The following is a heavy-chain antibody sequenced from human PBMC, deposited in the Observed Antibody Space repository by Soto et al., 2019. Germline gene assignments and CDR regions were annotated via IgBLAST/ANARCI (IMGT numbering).Heavy chain of an antibody. V-gene: IGHV4-31*03. J-gene: IGHJ5*02. CDR2: IYNSGTT. CDR3: ARDPAP. Sequence: SETLSLTCTVSGDSITRGGYYWSWIRQHPGKGLEWIGYIYNSGTTYYNPSLKSRVTIPVDTSKNQFSLKLTSVTATDTAVYYCARDPAPWGQGTLVTVSS. CDR1: GDSITRGGYY.